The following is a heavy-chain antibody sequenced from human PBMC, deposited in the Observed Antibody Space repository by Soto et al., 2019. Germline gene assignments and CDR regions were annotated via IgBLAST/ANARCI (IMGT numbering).Heavy chain of an antibody. CDR2: IQYGAIT. D-gene: IGHD5-18*01. CDR1: GVSVSIGNHY. J-gene: IGHJ4*02. Sequence: TLSLTFAVSGVSVSIGNHYWSWLRQPPGKCLESIVYIQYGAITYYNPSLTSRTTISVDTSKNQFSLMLRSVTAADTAVYYCARGRGYGYGVDYCGQGTLVTVSS. CDR3: ARGRGYGYGVDY. V-gene: IGHV4-30-4*01.